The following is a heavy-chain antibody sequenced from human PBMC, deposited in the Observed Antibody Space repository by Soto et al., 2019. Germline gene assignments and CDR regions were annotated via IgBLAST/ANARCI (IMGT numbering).Heavy chain of an antibody. D-gene: IGHD6-19*01. Sequence: QVTLKESGPVLVNPTETLTLTCTVSGFSLSNARMGVSWIRQPPGKALEWLAHIFSNDEKSYSTSLKSSLTIAKDTSKSQVVLTMTNMDPVDTATYYCARIPLAGPYDYYFDYWGQGTLVTGSS. CDR3: ARIPLAGPYDYYFDY. J-gene: IGHJ4*02. CDR1: GFSLSNARMG. CDR2: IFSNDEK. V-gene: IGHV2-26*01.